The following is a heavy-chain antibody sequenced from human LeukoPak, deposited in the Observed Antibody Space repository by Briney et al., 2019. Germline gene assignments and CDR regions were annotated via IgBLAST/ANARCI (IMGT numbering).Heavy chain of an antibody. Sequence: PSETLSLTCTVSGGSVSSGSYYWSWIRQPPGKGLEWIGYIYYSGSTNYIPSLKSRVTISVDTSKNQFSLKLSSVTAADTAVYYCASPIAVAGTWGYYYGMDVWGQGTTVTVSS. CDR2: IYYSGST. J-gene: IGHJ6*02. D-gene: IGHD6-19*01. CDR1: GGSVSSGSYY. V-gene: IGHV4-61*01. CDR3: ASPIAVAGTWGYYYGMDV.